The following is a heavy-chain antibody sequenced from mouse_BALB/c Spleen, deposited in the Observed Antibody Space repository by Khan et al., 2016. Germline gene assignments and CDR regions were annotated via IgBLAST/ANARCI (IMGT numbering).Heavy chain of an antibody. D-gene: IGHD1-3*01. J-gene: IGHJ1*01. CDR1: GYSFTGYF. Sequence: VQLQQSGPELVKPGASVKISCKASGYSFTGYFMNWVKQSHGKSLEWIGRINHYNGDTVYNQKFKGKATLTEDKSSSTAHMELLSMTSADSAVYSCVSGDNYVNWFFDVWVAGTTVTVSS. CDR3: VSGDNYVNWFFDV. V-gene: IGHV1-37*01. CDR2: INHYNGDT.